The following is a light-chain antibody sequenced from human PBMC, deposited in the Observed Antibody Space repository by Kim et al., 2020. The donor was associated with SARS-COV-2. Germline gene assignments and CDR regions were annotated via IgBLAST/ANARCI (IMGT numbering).Light chain of an antibody. CDR1: SSDVGASKY. J-gene: IGLJ1*01. V-gene: IGLV2-14*01. CDR2: EVS. CDR3: SSYTRSNTFV. Sequence: GQSITISCTGTSSDVGASKYVAWYQQHPGKAPKFMIFEVSRRPSGVSNRFSGSKSGDTASLTISGLQAEDEADYYCSSYTRSNTFVFGTGTKVTVL.